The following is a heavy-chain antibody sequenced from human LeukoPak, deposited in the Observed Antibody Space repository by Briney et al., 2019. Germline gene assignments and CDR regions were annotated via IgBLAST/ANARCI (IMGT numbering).Heavy chain of an antibody. J-gene: IGHJ3*02. Sequence: SETLSLTCIVSGGSISSYYWRWIRHPARRGLGWMGRIYTSGSTNYNPSLKSRVTMSVDTSKNQFSLKLSSVTAADTAVYYCAATMVQGVQRVWDAFDIWGQGTMVTVSS. CDR3: AATMVQGVQRVWDAFDI. D-gene: IGHD3-10*01. CDR1: GGSISSYY. CDR2: IYTSGST. V-gene: IGHV4-4*07.